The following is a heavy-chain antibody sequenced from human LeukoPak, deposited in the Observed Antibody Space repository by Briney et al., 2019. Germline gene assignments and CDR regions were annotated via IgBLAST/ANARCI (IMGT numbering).Heavy chain of an antibody. V-gene: IGHV4-59*01. CDR1: GGSISSYY. CDR3: AGVGCSGGNCYPYYFGY. D-gene: IGHD2-15*01. Sequence: PSESLSLTCTVSGGSISSYYWTWIRQPPGKGLEWIGYIYYSGSTTYNPSLKSRVTISVDTSKNQFSLMLSSVTAADTAVYYCAGVGCSGGNCYPYYFGYWGQGTLVTVSS. J-gene: IGHJ4*02. CDR2: IYYSGST.